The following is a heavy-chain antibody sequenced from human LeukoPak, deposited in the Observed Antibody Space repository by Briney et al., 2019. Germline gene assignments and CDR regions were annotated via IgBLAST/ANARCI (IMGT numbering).Heavy chain of an antibody. V-gene: IGHV4-34*01. CDR1: GGSFSGYY. Sequence: SETLSLTCAVYGGSFSGYYWSWIRQPPGKGLEWIGEINHSGSTNYSPSLKSRVTISVDTSKNQFSLKLSSVTAADTAVYYCARDATVKYYFDYWGQGTLVTVSS. J-gene: IGHJ4*02. CDR2: INHSGST. CDR3: ARDATVKYYFDY. D-gene: IGHD4-17*01.